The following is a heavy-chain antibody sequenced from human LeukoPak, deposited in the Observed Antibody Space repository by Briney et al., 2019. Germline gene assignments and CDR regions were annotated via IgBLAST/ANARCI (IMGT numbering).Heavy chain of an antibody. Sequence: PSETLSLTCAVYGGSFSGYYWSWIRQPPGKGLEWIGEINHSGSTNYNPPLKSRVTISVDTSKNQFSLKLCSVTAAETAVYYWAGTIIVGVTADRYYGMDVWGQGTTVTVSS. CDR3: AGTIIVGVTADRYYGMDV. J-gene: IGHJ6*02. V-gene: IGHV4-34*01. CDR1: GGSFSGYY. D-gene: IGHD2-21*02. CDR2: INHSGST.